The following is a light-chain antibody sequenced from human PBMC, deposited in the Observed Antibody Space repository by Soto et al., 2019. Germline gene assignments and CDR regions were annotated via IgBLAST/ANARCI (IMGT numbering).Light chain of an antibody. CDR3: SSYTSRSTPFYV. CDR2: DVS. J-gene: IGLJ1*01. Sequence: QSVLTQPASVSGSPGQSITISCTGTSSDVGGYNYVSWYQQHPGKAPKLMIYDVSHRPSGVSDRFSGSKSGNTASLTISGLQAEYEADYYCSSYTSRSTPFYVFGTGTKVTVL. CDR1: SSDVGGYNY. V-gene: IGLV2-14*01.